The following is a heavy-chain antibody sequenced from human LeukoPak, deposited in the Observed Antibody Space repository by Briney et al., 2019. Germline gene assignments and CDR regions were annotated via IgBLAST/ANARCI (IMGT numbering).Heavy chain of an antibody. CDR3: ARHGRHRQLLWFGGWFDP. Sequence: SGPTLVKPTQTLTLTCTFSGFSLSTIGVGVSWIRQPPGKGLEWIGEINHSGSTNYNPSLKSRVTISVDTSKNQFSLKLSSVTAADTAVYYCARHGRHRQLLWFGGWFDPWGQGTLVTVSS. CDR2: INHSGST. V-gene: IGHV4-4*02. D-gene: IGHD3-10*01. J-gene: IGHJ5*02. CDR1: GFSLSTIGVG.